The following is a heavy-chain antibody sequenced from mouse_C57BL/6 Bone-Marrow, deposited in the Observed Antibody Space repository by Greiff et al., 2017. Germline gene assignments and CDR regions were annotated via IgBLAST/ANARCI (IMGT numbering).Heavy chain of an antibody. Sequence: QVQLQQPGAELVMPGASVKLSCKASGFTFTSYWMHWVKQRPGQGLEWIGEIDPSDSYTNYNQKFKGKSTLTVNKSSSTDYMQLSSLTSEDAAVYDCARSDYGSSYWYFDVWGTGTTVTVSS. CDR3: ARSDYGSSYWYFDV. D-gene: IGHD1-1*01. V-gene: IGHV1-69*01. CDR2: IDPSDSYT. CDR1: GFTFTSYW. J-gene: IGHJ1*03.